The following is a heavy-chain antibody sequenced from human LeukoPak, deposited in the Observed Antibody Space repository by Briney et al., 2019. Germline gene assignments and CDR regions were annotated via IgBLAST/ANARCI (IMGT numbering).Heavy chain of an antibody. CDR1: GYTFSNYA. CDR2: ISAYNGNT. CDR3: ARAWGEDIAARPYYFDY. Sequence: ASVKVSCKATGYTFSNYAISWVRQAPRQGLEWMGWISAYNGNTSYAPKLQGRGTMTTDTYTSAAHMELRTLTSDDTAVYYCARAWGEDIAARPYYFDYWGQGSLVTVSS. D-gene: IGHD6-6*01. J-gene: IGHJ4*02. V-gene: IGHV1-18*01.